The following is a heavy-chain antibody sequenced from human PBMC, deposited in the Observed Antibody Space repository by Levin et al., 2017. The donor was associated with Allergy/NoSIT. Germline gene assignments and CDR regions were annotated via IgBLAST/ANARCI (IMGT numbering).Heavy chain of an antibody. J-gene: IGHJ4*02. CDR3: ARVQPGYYYGSGSYYKAYFDY. Sequence: PSETLSLTCAVYGGSFSGYYWSWIRQPPGKGLEWIGEINHSGSTNYNPSLKSRVTISVDTSKNQFSLKLSSVTAADTAVYYCARVQPGYYYGSGSYYKAYFDYWGQGTLVTVSS. D-gene: IGHD3-10*01. CDR2: INHSGST. V-gene: IGHV4-34*01. CDR1: GGSFSGYY.